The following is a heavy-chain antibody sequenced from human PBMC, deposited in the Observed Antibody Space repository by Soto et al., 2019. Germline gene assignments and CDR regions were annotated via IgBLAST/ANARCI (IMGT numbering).Heavy chain of an antibody. V-gene: IGHV3-64*01. CDR1: GFTFNSYA. CDR2: ISSNGGST. Sequence: GGSLRLSCAGSGFTFNSYAMHWVRQAPGKGLEYVSAISSNGGSTYYANSVKGRFTISRDNSKNTLYLQMGSLRAEDMAVYYCAIVVADLPYYYYMDVRGKGTTVTVSS. D-gene: IGHD2-15*01. CDR3: AIVVADLPYYYYMDV. J-gene: IGHJ6*03.